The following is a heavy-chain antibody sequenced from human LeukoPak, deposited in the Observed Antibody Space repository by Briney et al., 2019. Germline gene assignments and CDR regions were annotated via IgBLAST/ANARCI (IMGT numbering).Heavy chain of an antibody. D-gene: IGHD3-16*01. V-gene: IGHV3-66*01. CDR1: GFTLSNNY. CDR2: IYSGGRT. Sequence: PGGSLRLSCAASGFTLSNNYMSWVRQAPGKGLEWVSTIYSGGRTHYADSVKGRFFVSRDNSKNAEYPQMNSLRAEDTAVYYCASLMLISSVTRGFDYWGQGTLVTVSS. CDR3: ASLMLISSVTRGFDY. J-gene: IGHJ4*02.